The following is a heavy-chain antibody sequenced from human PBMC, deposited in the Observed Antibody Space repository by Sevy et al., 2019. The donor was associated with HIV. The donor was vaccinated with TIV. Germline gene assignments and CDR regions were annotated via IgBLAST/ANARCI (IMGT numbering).Heavy chain of an antibody. CDR1: GFTFSNAW. CDR2: IKSKTDGGTT. CDR3: TTWGDYDSSAYYALYYYYGMDV. V-gene: IGHV3-15*01. Sequence: GGSLRLSCAASGFTFSNAWMSWVRQAPGKGLEWDGRIKSKTDGGTTDYAAPVTGRFTISRDDSKNTLYLQMNSLKTDDTAVYYCTTWGDYDSSAYYALYYYYGMDVWGQGTTVTVSS. D-gene: IGHD3-22*01. J-gene: IGHJ6*02.